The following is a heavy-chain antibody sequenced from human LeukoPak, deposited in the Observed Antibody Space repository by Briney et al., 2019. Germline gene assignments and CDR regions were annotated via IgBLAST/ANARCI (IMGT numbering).Heavy chain of an antibody. CDR1: SGSISSGSYY. CDR3: ASHLYSSSWYDTPGAFDI. J-gene: IGHJ3*02. Sequence: SQTLSLTCTVSSGSISSGSYYWSWIRQPAGKGLEWIGRIYTSGSTNYNPSLKSRVTMSVDTSKNQFSLKLSSVTAADTAVYYCASHLYSSSWYDTPGAFDIWGQGTMVTVSS. V-gene: IGHV4-61*02. D-gene: IGHD6-13*01. CDR2: IYTSGST.